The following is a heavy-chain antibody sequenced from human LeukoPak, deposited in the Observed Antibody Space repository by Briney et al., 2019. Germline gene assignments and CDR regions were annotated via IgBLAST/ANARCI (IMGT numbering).Heavy chain of an antibody. D-gene: IGHD3-22*01. J-gene: IGHJ6*03. CDR2: IYPGDSDT. CDR3: AKHPEVMSTYYEYYYYMDV. CDR1: GYSFPNYW. Sequence: GESLKISCKGSGYSFPNYWIGWVRQMPGKGLEWMGIIYPGDSDTRYSPSFQGQVTISADKSISTAYLQWSSLKASDTAMYYCAKHPEVMSTYYEYYYYMDVWGMGTTVTVSS. V-gene: IGHV5-51*01.